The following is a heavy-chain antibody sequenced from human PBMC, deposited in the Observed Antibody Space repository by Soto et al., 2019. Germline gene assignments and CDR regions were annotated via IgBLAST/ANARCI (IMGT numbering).Heavy chain of an antibody. CDR3: ARVGGIVVVPAAPKADIAAAVNGPYYGMDV. CDR2: IKQDGSEK. V-gene: IGHV3-7*01. D-gene: IGHD2-2*01. J-gene: IGHJ6*02. CDR1: GFTFSSYW. Sequence: EVQLVESGGGLVQPGGSLRLSCAASGFTFSSYWMSWVRQAPGKGLEWVANIKQDGSEKYYVDSVKGRFTISRDNAKNSLYLQMNSLRAEDTAVYYCARVGGIVVVPAAPKADIAAAVNGPYYGMDVWGQGTTVTVSS.